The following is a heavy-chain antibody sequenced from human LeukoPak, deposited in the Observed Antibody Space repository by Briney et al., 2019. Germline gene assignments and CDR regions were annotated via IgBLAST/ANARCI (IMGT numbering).Heavy chain of an antibody. Sequence: GGSLRLSYAASGFTFSSYAMSWVRQAPGKGLEWVSAITGSGDNTYYTDSVKGRFTISRDNSKNTLSLQMNSLRVEDTAVYYCAKENPVGGTNYFDYWGQGTLVTVSS. D-gene: IGHD1-26*01. J-gene: IGHJ4*02. CDR2: ITGSGDNT. V-gene: IGHV3-23*01. CDR1: GFTFSSYA. CDR3: AKENPVGGTNYFDY.